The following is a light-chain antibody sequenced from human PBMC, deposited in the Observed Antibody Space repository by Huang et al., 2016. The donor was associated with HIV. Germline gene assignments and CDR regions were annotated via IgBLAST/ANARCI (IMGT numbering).Light chain of an antibody. CDR3: QQYNNWPPYT. CDR1: QSVSSH. V-gene: IGKV3-15*01. J-gene: IGKJ2*01. CDR2: GAS. Sequence: EIVMTQSPATLSVSPGERPTLSCRASQSVSSHVAWYQQKPGQAPRLLIYGASTRATGIPARFSGSWSGTEFTLTISSLQSEDFAVYYCQQYNNWPPYTFGQGTKLEIK.